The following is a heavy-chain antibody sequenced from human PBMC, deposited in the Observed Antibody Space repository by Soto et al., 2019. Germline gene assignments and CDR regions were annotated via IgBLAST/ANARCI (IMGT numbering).Heavy chain of an antibody. V-gene: IGHV4-59*01. Sequence: SETLSLTSTVSGASISGYYWSWIRQPPGEGLEWIGYIYYSGSTSYNPSLKSRVTISLDMSKNQFSLKLSSVTDADTAVYYCARDLGRSPSRYYYYYGMDVWGQGTTVTVSS. J-gene: IGHJ6*02. CDR2: IYYSGST. CDR1: GASISGYY. D-gene: IGHD2-15*01. CDR3: ARDLGRSPSRYYYYYGMDV.